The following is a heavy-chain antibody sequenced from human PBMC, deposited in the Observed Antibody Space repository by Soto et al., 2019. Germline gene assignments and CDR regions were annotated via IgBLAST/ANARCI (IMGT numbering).Heavy chain of an antibody. J-gene: IGHJ5*02. V-gene: IGHV4-34*01. D-gene: IGHD6-19*01. CDR2: INHSGST. CDR1: GGSFGGYY. Sequence: SETLSLTCAVDGGSFGGYYWSWIRHPPGRGMEWVGEINHSGSTSYNPSLKTRVTIPVDTSKNQFSLKLSSGTAAATAVYYCAREERQWLAQRNWFDPWGQGTLVTVSS. CDR3: AREERQWLAQRNWFDP.